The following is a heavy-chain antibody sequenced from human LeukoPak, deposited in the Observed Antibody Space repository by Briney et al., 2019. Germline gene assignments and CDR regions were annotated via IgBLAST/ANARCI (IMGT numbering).Heavy chain of an antibody. CDR1: GGSFSGYY. D-gene: IGHD2-2*03. CDR3: ARGQVGSSNYYYYYVDV. V-gene: IGHV4-34*01. J-gene: IGHJ6*03. Sequence: SETLSLTCAVYGGSFSGYYWSWIRQPPGKGLEWIGEINHSGSTNYNPSLKSRVTISVDTSKNQFSLKLSSVTAADTAVYYCARGQVGSSNYYYYYVDVWGKGTTVTVSS. CDR2: INHSGST.